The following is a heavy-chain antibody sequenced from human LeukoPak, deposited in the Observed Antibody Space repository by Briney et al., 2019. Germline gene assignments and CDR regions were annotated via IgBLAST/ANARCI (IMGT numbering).Heavy chain of an antibody. V-gene: IGHV1-24*01. CDR3: VRSGYCYGGTCHSGAFDI. D-gene: IGHD2-15*01. J-gene: IGHJ3*02. CDR2: FDPEDGET. CDR1: GYTLTELS. Sequence: GASVKVSCKVSGYTLTELSMHWVRQAPGKGLEWLGRFDPEDGETLYAQKFQGRVTMTRDTSTSTVYMELSSLRSEDTAVYYCVRSGYCYGGTCHSGAFDIWGQGTVVTVSS.